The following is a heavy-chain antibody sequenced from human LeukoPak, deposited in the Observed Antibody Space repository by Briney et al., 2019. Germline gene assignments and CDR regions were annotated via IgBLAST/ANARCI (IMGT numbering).Heavy chain of an antibody. D-gene: IGHD3-16*01. CDR2: IYYSGTT. J-gene: IGHJ4*02. V-gene: IGHV4-39*01. Sequence: PSAPLSLTCAVSGGSSSSSSYYWGWIRQPPGKGLEWIRSIYYSGTTYYNPSLKSRVTISVDTSKNQFSLKLSSVTAADTAVYYCARLTYPEGVDYWGQGNLVTVSS. CDR1: GGSSSSSSYY. CDR3: ARLTYPEGVDY.